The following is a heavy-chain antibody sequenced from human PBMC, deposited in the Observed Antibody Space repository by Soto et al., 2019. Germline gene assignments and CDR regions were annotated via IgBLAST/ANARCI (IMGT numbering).Heavy chain of an antibody. J-gene: IGHJ4*02. Sequence: EVQLLESGGGLVQPGGSLRLSCAASEFTFSSYDMRWVRQAPVKGLEWVSAISGSGASTYYADSVKGRFTISRDNSKHTLYLQMKSLRADVTTRYYSAGRGSGSYSDYWGSGTLVTGSS. CDR2: ISGSGAST. CDR3: AGRGSGSYSDY. D-gene: IGHD1-26*01. CDR1: EFTFSSYD. V-gene: IGHV3-23*01.